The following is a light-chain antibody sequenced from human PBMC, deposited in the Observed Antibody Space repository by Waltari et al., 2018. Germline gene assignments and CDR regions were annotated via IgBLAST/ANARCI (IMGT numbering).Light chain of an antibody. CDR3: HAAADNNWF. CDR2: QET. V-gene: IGLV3-27*01. Sequence: YDLTQPSSVSVSPGQTATITCSGDVLAEKSVRWFQQKPGEAPTLILYQETERPSGIPERCSVSTSGSTVTLTIRGALPEDEADYHCHAAADNNWFFGGGTKLTVL. CDR1: VLAEKS. J-gene: IGLJ2*01.